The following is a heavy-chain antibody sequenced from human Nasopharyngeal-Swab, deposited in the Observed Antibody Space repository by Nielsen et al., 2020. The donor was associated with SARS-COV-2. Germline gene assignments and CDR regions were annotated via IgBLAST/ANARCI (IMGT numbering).Heavy chain of an antibody. CDR2: ISSSGSTI. J-gene: IGHJ6*02. Sequence: GESLKISCAASGFTFSDYYMSWIRQAPGKGLEWVSYISSSGSTIYYADSVKGRFTISRDNSKNTLYLQMNSLRAEDTAVYYCAKATLGYCSSTSCYEGAYYYYGMDVWGQGTTVTVSS. D-gene: IGHD2-2*01. CDR1: GFTFSDYY. V-gene: IGHV3-11*01. CDR3: AKATLGYCSSTSCYEGAYYYYGMDV.